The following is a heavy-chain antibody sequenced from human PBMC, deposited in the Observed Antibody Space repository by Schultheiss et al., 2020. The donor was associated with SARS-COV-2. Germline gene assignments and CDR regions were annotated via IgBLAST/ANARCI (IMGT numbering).Heavy chain of an antibody. J-gene: IGHJ6*02. Sequence: GESLKISCEASGFTFSSYGMSWVRQAPGRGLEWVASISGSGRNTNYADSVKGRFTISRDNAKNSLYLQMNSLRAEDTAVYYCARFGGTMVRGGYGMDVWGQGTTVTVSS. CDR1: GFTFSSYG. CDR2: ISGSGRNT. D-gene: IGHD3-10*01. CDR3: ARFGGTMVRGGYGMDV. V-gene: IGHV3-21*04.